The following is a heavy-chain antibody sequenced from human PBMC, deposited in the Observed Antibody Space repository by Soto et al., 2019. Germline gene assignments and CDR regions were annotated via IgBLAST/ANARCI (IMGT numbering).Heavy chain of an antibody. Sequence: GGSLRLSCAASGFSFKTYSMNWVRQAPGEGLEWVSYISRSSSTISYADSVKGRFTISRDNAKNSLYLQMNSLRDEDTAVYYCARDPGYYDSSGYYYKAFDIWGQGTMVTVSS. CDR2: ISRSSSTI. CDR1: GFSFKTYS. V-gene: IGHV3-48*02. D-gene: IGHD3-22*01. CDR3: ARDPGYYDSSGYYYKAFDI. J-gene: IGHJ3*02.